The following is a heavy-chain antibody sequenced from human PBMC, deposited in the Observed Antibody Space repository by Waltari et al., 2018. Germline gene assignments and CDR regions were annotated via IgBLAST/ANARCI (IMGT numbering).Heavy chain of an antibody. CDR1: GFTFSSYS. J-gene: IGHJ4*02. CDR2: ISSSSSYI. Sequence: EVQLVESGGGLVKPGGSLRLSCAASGFTFSSYSMNWVRQAPGKGLELVSSISSSSSYIYYADSVKGRFTISRDNAKNSLYLQMNSLRAEDTAVYYCARDLKSIAVAGKGYWGQGTLVTVSS. D-gene: IGHD6-19*01. V-gene: IGHV3-21*01. CDR3: ARDLKSIAVAGKGY.